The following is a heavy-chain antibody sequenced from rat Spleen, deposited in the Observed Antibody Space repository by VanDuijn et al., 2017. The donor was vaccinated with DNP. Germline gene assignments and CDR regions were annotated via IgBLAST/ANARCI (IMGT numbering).Heavy chain of an antibody. CDR3: ARVQLGYYALDA. CDR2: ISFDGNRT. V-gene: IGHV5-7*01. J-gene: IGHJ4*01. CDR1: GFTFSDYA. D-gene: IGHD5-1*01. Sequence: EVQLVESGGGLVQLGRSLKLSCAASGFTFSDYAMAWVRQAPKKGLEWVSTISFDGNRTYYPDSVKGRFTISRDKAKSTLYLQMDSLRSEETATYYCARVQLGYYALDAWGQGTSVTVSS.